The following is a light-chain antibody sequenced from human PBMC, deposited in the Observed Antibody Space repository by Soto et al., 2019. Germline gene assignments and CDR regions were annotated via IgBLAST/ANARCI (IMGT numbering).Light chain of an antibody. CDR3: QQYNNWPPWT. Sequence: EILMTQSPATLSLSPGEIATLSSRASQSVSSDLAWYQQKPGQAPRLLIYGASTRASGVPARFSGSGSGTEFTLTISSLQSEDFAVYYCQQYNNWPPWTFGQGTKVDI. V-gene: IGKV3-15*01. J-gene: IGKJ1*01. CDR2: GAS. CDR1: QSVSSD.